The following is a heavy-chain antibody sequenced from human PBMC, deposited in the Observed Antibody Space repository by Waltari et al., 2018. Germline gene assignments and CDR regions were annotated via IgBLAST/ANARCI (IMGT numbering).Heavy chain of an antibody. V-gene: IGHV1-2*06. J-gene: IGHJ4*02. CDR1: GYTFTGYY. Sequence: QVQLVQSGAEVKKPGASVKVSCKASGYTFTGYYMHWVRQAPGQGLEWMGRINPNSGGTNYAQKFQGRVTMTRDTSISTAYMELSRLRYDDTAVYYCASMYYYDSSGYYWTSDYWGQGTLVSVSS. CDR3: ASMYYYDSSGYYWTSDY. D-gene: IGHD3-22*01. CDR2: INPNSGGT.